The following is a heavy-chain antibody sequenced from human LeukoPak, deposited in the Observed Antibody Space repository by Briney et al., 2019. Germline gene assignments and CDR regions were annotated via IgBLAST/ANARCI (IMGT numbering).Heavy chain of an antibody. Sequence: GGSLRLSCAASGLTVSSNYMSWVRQAPGKGLEWVSLIYSGGSTYYADSVKGRFTISRDNSKNTLYLQMNSLSAEDTAVYYCARTFVSGDGYKVGHFDYWGQGTLVTVSS. V-gene: IGHV3-53*01. CDR2: IYSGGST. J-gene: IGHJ4*02. D-gene: IGHD5-24*01. CDR1: GLTVSSNY. CDR3: ARTFVSGDGYKVGHFDY.